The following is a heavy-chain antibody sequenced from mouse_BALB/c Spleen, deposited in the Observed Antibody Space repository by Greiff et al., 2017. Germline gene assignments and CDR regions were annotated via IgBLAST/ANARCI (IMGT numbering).Heavy chain of an antibody. CDR2: ISYSGST. V-gene: IGHV3-2*02. Sequence: ESGPGLVKPSQSLSLTCTVTGYSITSDYAWNWIRQFPGNKLEWMGYISYSGSTSYNPSLKSRISITRDTSKNQFFLQLNSVTTEDTATYYCARNYYGSSYVDYAMDYWGQGTSVTVSS. J-gene: IGHJ4*01. D-gene: IGHD1-1*01. CDR1: GYSITSDYA. CDR3: ARNYYGSSYVDYAMDY.